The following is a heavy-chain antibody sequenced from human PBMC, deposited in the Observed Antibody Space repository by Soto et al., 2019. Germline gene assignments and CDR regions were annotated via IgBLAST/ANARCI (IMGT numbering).Heavy chain of an antibody. CDR1: GYTFTGYY. Sequence: ASVKVSCKASGYTFTGYYMHWVRQAPGQGLEWMGWINPNSGGTNYAQKFQGWVTMTRDTSISTAYMELSRLRSDDTAVYYCARAPLYSSSWYRNAFDIWGQGTMVTVSS. D-gene: IGHD6-13*01. CDR2: INPNSGGT. J-gene: IGHJ3*02. CDR3: ARAPLYSSSWYRNAFDI. V-gene: IGHV1-2*04.